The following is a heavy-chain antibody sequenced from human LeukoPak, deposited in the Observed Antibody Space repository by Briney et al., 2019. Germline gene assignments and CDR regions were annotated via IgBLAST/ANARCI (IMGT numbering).Heavy chain of an antibody. CDR3: ARAELDCSSTSCYYYYGMDV. Sequence: ASVKVSCKASGYTFTSYAMHWVRQAPGQRLEWMGWINAGNGNTKYSQKFQGRVTITRDTSASTAYLELGSLRSKDTAVYYCARAELDCSSTSCYYYYGMDVWGKGTTVTVSS. CDR1: GYTFTSYA. D-gene: IGHD2-2*01. J-gene: IGHJ6*04. V-gene: IGHV1-3*01. CDR2: INAGNGNT.